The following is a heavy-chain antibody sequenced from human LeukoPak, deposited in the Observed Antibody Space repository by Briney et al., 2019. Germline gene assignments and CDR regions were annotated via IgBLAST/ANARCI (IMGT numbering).Heavy chain of an antibody. CDR1: GFTVSSNY. CDR2: IYSGGST. Sequence: GGSLRLSCAASGFTVSSNYRSWVRQAPGKGLEWVSVIYSGGSTYYADSVKGRFTISRDNSKNTLYLQMNSLRAEDTAVYYCARDPPTRFRGEFQHWGQGTLVTVSS. V-gene: IGHV3-66*02. D-gene: IGHD3-10*01. J-gene: IGHJ1*01. CDR3: ARDPPTRFRGEFQH.